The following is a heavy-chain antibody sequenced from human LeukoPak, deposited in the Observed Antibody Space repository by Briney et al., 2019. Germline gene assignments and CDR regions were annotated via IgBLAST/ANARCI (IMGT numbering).Heavy chain of an antibody. Sequence: ASVKISCKASGYTFTSYYIHWVRQAPGQGLECMGILNPSGGSTSYAQKFQGRVTMTRDTSTSTVYMELSGLRSDDTAVYYCTRATIFGVVVHYYYMDVWGKGTTVTVSS. D-gene: IGHD3-3*01. CDR1: GYTFTSYY. CDR2: LNPSGGST. J-gene: IGHJ6*03. CDR3: TRATIFGVVVHYYYMDV. V-gene: IGHV1-46*03.